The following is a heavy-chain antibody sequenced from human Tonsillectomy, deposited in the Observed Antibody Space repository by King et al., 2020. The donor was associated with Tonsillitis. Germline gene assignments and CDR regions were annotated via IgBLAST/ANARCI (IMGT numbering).Heavy chain of an antibody. D-gene: IGHD3-9*01. CDR2: IDPSDSYT. J-gene: IGHJ3*02. CDR3: ARHRGSLYDILTGYYGDAFDI. CDR1: GYSFTSYW. Sequence: VQLVQSGAEVKKPGESLRISCKGSGYSFTSYWISWVRQMPGKGLEWMGRIDPSDSYTNYSPSFQGHVTISADKSISTAYLQWSSLKASDTAMYYCARHRGSLYDILTGYYGDAFDIWGQGTMVTVSS. V-gene: IGHV5-10-1*03.